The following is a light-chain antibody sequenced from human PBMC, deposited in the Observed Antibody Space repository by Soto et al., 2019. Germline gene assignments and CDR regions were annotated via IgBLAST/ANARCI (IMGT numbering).Light chain of an antibody. CDR2: GAS. CDR3: QQYGSSPPALYT. J-gene: IGKJ2*01. Sequence: EIVLTQSPGTLSLFPGERATLSCRASQSVSSSYLAWYQQKPGQAPRLLIYGASSRATGIPDRFSGSGSGTDFTLTISRLEPEDFAVYYCQQYGSSPPALYTFGQGTKVDIK. V-gene: IGKV3-20*01. CDR1: QSVSSSY.